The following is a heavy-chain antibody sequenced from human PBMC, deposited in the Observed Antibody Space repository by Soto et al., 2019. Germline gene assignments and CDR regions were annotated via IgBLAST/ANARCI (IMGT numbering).Heavy chain of an antibody. D-gene: IGHD3-9*01. CDR2: MNPNSGNT. J-gene: IGHJ3*02. Sequence: ASVKVSCKASGYTFTSYDINWVRQATGQGLEWMGWMNPNSGNTGYAQKFQGRVTMTRNTSISTAYMELSSLRSEDTAVYYCVRAFEKGDAFDIWGQGTMVTVSS. V-gene: IGHV1-8*01. CDR1: GYTFTSYD. CDR3: VRAFEKGDAFDI.